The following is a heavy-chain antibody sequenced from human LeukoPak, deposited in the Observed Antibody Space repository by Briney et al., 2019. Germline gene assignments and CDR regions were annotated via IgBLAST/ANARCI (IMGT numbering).Heavy chain of an antibody. J-gene: IGHJ4*02. Sequence: SETLSLTCTVPGGFIGGSHYYWAWIRQPPGKGLEWIGMINYSGNRYYNPSLWSRATISVDTSTNQFSLNLNSVTAADTAVYYCARGYDCWGQGTLVAVSS. V-gene: IGHV4-39*01. D-gene: IGHD3-16*01. CDR1: GGFIGGSHYY. CDR2: INYSGNR. CDR3: ARGYDC.